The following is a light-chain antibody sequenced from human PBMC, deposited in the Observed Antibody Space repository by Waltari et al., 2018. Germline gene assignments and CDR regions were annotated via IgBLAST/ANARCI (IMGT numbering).Light chain of an antibody. CDR1: QSVSTF. CDR3: QQRANWPPLS. Sequence: EIVLTQSPATLSLSPGERATLSCSASQSVSTFLAWYQQTPGQAPRLLIYHASNRATGITGRFSGSGSDTVFTLTVSSLEPEDFAVYYCQQRANWPPLSFGGGTKVEI. CDR2: HAS. J-gene: IGKJ4*01. V-gene: IGKV3-11*01.